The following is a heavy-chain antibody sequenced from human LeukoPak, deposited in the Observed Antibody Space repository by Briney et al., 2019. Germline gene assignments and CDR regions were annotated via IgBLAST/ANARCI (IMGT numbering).Heavy chain of an antibody. CDR1: GFTFSNAW. Sequence: PGGSLRLSCAASGFTFSNAWMNWVGQASGKGLEGLGRIKSKTDGGTRDYAAPVKGRFTISRDDSKNTLYLQMNSLKTKDTAVYYCTTRIRVAPVDFDYWGQGIRVTVSS. CDR3: TTRIRVAPVDFDY. CDR2: IKSKTDGGTR. D-gene: IGHD5-12*01. V-gene: IGHV3-15*01. J-gene: IGHJ4*02.